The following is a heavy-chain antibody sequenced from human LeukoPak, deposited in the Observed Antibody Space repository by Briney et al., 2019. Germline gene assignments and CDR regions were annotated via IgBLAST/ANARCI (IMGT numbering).Heavy chain of an antibody. CDR3: AKGIRYSSSWAFDY. CDR2: ISGSGGST. Sequence: PGGSLRLSCAASGFTFSSYSMSWVRQAPGKGLEWVSAISGSGGSTYYADSVKGRFTISRDNSKNTLYLQMNSLRAEDTAVYYCAKGIRYSSSWAFDYWGQGTLVTVSS. V-gene: IGHV3-23*01. D-gene: IGHD6-13*01. J-gene: IGHJ4*02. CDR1: GFTFSSYS.